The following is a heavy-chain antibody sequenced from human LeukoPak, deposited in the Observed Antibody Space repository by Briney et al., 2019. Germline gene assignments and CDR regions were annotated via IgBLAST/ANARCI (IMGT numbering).Heavy chain of an antibody. Sequence: ASVKVSCKASGYTFTGYYMHWVRQAPGQGLEWMGWINPNSSGTNYAQKFQGRVTMTRDTSISTDYMELSRLRSDDTAVYYSARDREDIVVVPAAMTGGYYYYYGMDVWGQGTTVTVSS. V-gene: IGHV1-2*02. J-gene: IGHJ6*02. CDR1: GYTFTGYY. CDR3: ARDREDIVVVPAAMTGGYYYYYGMDV. D-gene: IGHD2-2*01. CDR2: INPNSSGT.